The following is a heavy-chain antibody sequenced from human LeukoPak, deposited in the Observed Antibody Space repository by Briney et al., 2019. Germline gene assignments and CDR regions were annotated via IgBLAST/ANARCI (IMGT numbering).Heavy chain of an antibody. CDR2: FDPEDGET. V-gene: IGHV1-24*01. CDR3: ATGVGGVVTQEGFDY. D-gene: IGHD4-23*01. CDR1: GYTLTELS. Sequence: ASVKVSCKVSGYTLTELSMHWVRQAPGKGLEWMGGFDPEDGETIYAQKFQGRVTMTEDTSTATAYMELSSLRSEDTAVYYCATGVGGVVTQEGFDYWGQGTLVTVSS. J-gene: IGHJ4*02.